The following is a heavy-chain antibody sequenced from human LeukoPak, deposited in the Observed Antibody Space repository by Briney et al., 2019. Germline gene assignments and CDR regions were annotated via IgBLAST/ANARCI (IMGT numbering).Heavy chain of an antibody. J-gene: IGHJ4*02. CDR2: INLRGTNT. CDR1: GFTFSSYG. CDR3: AKGARPK. V-gene: IGHV3-23*01. Sequence: GGSLRLSCAASGFTFSSYGMSWVRQAPGKGLEWVSTINLRGTNTYYADSVKGRFTISRDNSKSTLYLQMNSLRAEDTAVYYCAKGARPKWGQGTLVIVSS.